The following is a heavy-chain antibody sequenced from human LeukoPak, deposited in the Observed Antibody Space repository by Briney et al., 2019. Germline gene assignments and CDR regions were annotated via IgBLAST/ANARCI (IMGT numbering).Heavy chain of an antibody. D-gene: IGHD4-11*01. CDR3: ARLRPHYSNYDLGYFDY. J-gene: IGHJ4*02. CDR1: GGSISSGSYY. CDR2: IYYSWST. Sequence: PSETLSLTCTVSGGSISSGSYYWVCIRQPPGKWLEWIGSIYYSWSTYYNPSLKSRVTISVATSKNQFSLKLSSVTAADTAVYYCARLRPHYSNYDLGYFDYWGQGTLVTVSS. V-gene: IGHV4-39*01.